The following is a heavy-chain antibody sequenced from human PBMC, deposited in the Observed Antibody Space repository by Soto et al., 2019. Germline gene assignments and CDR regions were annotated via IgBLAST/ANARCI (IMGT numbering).Heavy chain of an antibody. V-gene: IGHV3-7*01. CDR2: IKEEGREK. Sequence: EVHLVESGGGLVQPGGSLRLSCAASGFTFNFYSMGWVRQAPGKGPEWVANIKEEGREKFYADSVRGRFTISRDNPNNLVYLHMSSLRVEDTALYYCARLGRDITFDYWGQGTLVTVSS. CDR1: GFTFNFYS. D-gene: IGHD7-27*01. CDR3: ARLGRDITFDY. J-gene: IGHJ4*02.